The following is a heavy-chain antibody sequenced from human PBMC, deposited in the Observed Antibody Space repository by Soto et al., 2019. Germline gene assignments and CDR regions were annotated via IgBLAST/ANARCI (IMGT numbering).Heavy chain of an antibody. CDR3: AKGVELAV. V-gene: IGHV3-23*01. Sequence: EVLLLESGGGLVQPGGSLRLSCEASGFSFSSFAMNWVRQAPGKGLEWVSAIGDSSASTYYADSVKGRFTISRDNSRNTLYPQLTLPRAADPAVYYCAKGVELAVGVNGTTVTVSS. CDR2: IGDSSAST. D-gene: IGHD1-26*01. J-gene: IGHJ6*04. CDR1: GFSFSSFA.